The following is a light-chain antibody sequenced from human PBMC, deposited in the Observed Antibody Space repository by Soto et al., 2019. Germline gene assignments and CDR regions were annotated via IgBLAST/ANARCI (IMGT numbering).Light chain of an antibody. CDR2: GAS. Sequence: EIVLTQSPGAVSLSPGERATLSCRASQSVSSNLAWYQQKPGQAPRLLIYGASSRATGIPDRFSGSGSGTDFTLTISRLEPEDFALYYCQQYGGSPRTFGQGTKVDIK. CDR3: QQYGGSPRT. V-gene: IGKV3-20*01. CDR1: QSVSSN. J-gene: IGKJ1*01.